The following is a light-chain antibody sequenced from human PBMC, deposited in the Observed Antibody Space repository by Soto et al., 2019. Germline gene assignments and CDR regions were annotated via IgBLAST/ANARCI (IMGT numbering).Light chain of an antibody. Sequence: DIQMTQSPSPLPASVGDRVIITCQASQAISNHLNWDQQKPGRAPKLLIYDTSNLETGVPSRFRGSGGGKDFTFTITSLQPEDFATYFCQQTDKLPLTFGGGTKVDMK. CDR2: DTS. CDR1: QAISNH. CDR3: QQTDKLPLT. J-gene: IGKJ4*01. V-gene: IGKV1-33*01.